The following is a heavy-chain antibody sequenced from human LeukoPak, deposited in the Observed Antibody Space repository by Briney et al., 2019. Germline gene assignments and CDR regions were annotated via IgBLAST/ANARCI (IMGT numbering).Heavy chain of an antibody. CDR2: IYYSGGT. Sequence: SETLSLTCTVSGGSTSSSSYYWGWIRQPPGKGLEWIGSIYYSGGTYYNPSLKSRVTISVDTSKNQFSLKLSSVTAADTAVYYCARDKGPYSSSDYWGQGTLVTVSS. J-gene: IGHJ4*02. CDR1: GGSTSSSSYY. V-gene: IGHV4-39*07. CDR3: ARDKGPYSSSDY. D-gene: IGHD6-6*01.